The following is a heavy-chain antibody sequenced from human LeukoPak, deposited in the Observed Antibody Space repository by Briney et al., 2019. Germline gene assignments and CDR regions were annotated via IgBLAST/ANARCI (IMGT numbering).Heavy chain of an antibody. CDR3: ARYHQYSSAWYLDY. V-gene: IGHV4-59*01. CDR1: SGSISGYY. J-gene: IGHJ4*02. CDR2: IFYSGST. Sequence: KPSETLSLTCTVSSGSISGYYWSWIRQPPGKGLEWIGYIFYSGSTSYNPSLESRVTISVDTSKNLFSLKLSSVTAADTAVYYCARYHQYSSAWYLDYWGQGALVTVSS. D-gene: IGHD6-19*01.